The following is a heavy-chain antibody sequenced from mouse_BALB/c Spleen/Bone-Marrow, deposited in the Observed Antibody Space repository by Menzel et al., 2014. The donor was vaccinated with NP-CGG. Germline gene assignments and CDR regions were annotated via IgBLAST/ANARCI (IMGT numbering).Heavy chain of an antibody. CDR2: IDPANGNT. Sequence: EVQLQQSGAELVKPGASVKLSCTASGFNIKDTYMHWVKQRPEQGLEWIGRIDPANGNTKYDPKFQGKATITADTSSNTAYLQRSSLTSEDTAVYYCARGGTTATWYFDVWGAGTTVTVSS. J-gene: IGHJ1*01. CDR1: GFNIKDTY. V-gene: IGHV14-3*02. D-gene: IGHD1-2*01. CDR3: ARGGTTATWYFDV.